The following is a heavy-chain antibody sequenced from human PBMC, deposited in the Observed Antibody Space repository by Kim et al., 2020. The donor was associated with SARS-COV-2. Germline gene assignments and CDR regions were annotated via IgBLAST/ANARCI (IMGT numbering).Heavy chain of an antibody. J-gene: IGHJ6*02. D-gene: IGHD3-10*01. CDR2: IYYSGST. CDR3: ASRPPSGSYYNPPNYYYYYGMDV. CDR1: GGSISSSSYY. Sequence: SETLSLTCTVSGGSISSSSYYWGWIRQPPGKGLEWIGSIYYSGSTYYNPSLKSRVTISVDTSKNQFSLKLSSVTAADTAVYYCASRPPSGSYYNPPNYYYYYGMDVWGQGTTVTVSS. V-gene: IGHV4-39*01.